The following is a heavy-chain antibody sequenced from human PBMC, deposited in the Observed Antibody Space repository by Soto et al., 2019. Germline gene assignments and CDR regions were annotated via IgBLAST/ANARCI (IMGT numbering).Heavy chain of an antibody. V-gene: IGHV3-30*03. CDR3: VGGQYYFDY. CDR1: GFPFTTYG. J-gene: IGHJ4*02. Sequence: QVQLVESGGGVVQPGRSLRLSCAASGFPFTTYGMHWVREGPGKGLDWVAAISYDGSNKFYADSVKGRFTISRDNSKNTLYLQMNSLRPEDTALYYCVGGQYYFDYRGQGTLLIVSS. CDR2: ISYDGSNK. D-gene: IGHD3-10*01.